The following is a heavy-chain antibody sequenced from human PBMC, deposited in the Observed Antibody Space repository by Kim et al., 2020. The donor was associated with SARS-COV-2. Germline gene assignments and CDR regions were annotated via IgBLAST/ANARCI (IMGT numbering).Heavy chain of an antibody. CDR3: ARVGIKDWFDP. CDR1: GGSFSGYY. Sequence: SETLSLTCAVYGGSFSGYYWSWIRQPPGKGLEWIGEINHSGSTNYNPSLKSRVTISVDTSKNQFSLKLSSVTAADTAVYDCARVGIKDWFDPWGQGTLVTVSS. J-gene: IGHJ5*02. D-gene: IGHD3-10*01. V-gene: IGHV4-34*01. CDR2: INHSGST.